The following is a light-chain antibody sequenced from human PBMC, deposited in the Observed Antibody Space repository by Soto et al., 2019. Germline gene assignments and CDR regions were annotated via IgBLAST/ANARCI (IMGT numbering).Light chain of an antibody. V-gene: IGKV1-33*01. CDR1: QDISNY. CDR3: QQYDNLPPSWT. Sequence: DIQMTQSPSSLSASVGDRVTITCQASQDISNYLNWYQQKPGKAPKLLVYDASNLKTGVPSRFSGSGFGTDFTFTISSLQPEDIATYYCQQYDNLPPSWTFGQGTKVEIK. J-gene: IGKJ1*01. CDR2: DAS.